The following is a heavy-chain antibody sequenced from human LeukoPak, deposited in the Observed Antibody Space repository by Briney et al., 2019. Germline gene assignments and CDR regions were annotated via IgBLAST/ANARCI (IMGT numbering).Heavy chain of an antibody. CDR1: GGTFSSYA. J-gene: IGHJ3*02. Sequence: GASVKVSCKASGGTFSSYAISWVRQAPGQGLEWMGRIIPIFGTANYAQKFQGRVTITTDESTSTAYMELSSLRSEDTAVYYCARDCVRVGAKGAFDIWGQGTMVTVSS. V-gene: IGHV1-69*05. CDR3: ARDCVRVGAKGAFDI. CDR2: IIPIFGTA. D-gene: IGHD1-26*01.